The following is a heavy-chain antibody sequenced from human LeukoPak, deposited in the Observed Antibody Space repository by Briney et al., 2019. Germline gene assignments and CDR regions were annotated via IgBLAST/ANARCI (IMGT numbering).Heavy chain of an antibody. Sequence: ASETLSLTGAVSGGSISSSNWWSWVRQPPGKGLEWIGEIYHSGSTNYNPSLKSRVTISVDKSKNQFSLKLSSVTAADTAVYYCASWNYGVTNFDYWGQGTLVTVSS. CDR3: ASWNYGVTNFDY. D-gene: IGHD1-7*01. CDR1: GGSISSSNW. CDR2: IYHSGST. J-gene: IGHJ4*02. V-gene: IGHV4-4*02.